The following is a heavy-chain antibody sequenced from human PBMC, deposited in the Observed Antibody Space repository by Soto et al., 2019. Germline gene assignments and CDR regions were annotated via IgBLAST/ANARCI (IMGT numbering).Heavy chain of an antibody. CDR2: IYYSGNT. CDR1: GGSISSTNYY. V-gene: IGHV4-39*01. CDR3: ARHRSVVVVPAPIHWFDP. D-gene: IGHD2-2*01. J-gene: IGHJ5*02. Sequence: QLQLQESGPGLVKPSETLSLTCTVSGGSISSTNYYWGWIRQPPGKGLEWIGSIYYSGNTYYNPSLKSRVTISVDTSKNHFSRNLSSVTAADTAVYYCARHRSVVVVPAPIHWFDPWGQGTLVTVSS.